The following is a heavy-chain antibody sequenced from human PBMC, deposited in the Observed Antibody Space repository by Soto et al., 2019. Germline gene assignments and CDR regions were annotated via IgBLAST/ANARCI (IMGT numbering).Heavy chain of an antibody. D-gene: IGHD2-8*01. CDR3: RVTGVSEVDY. V-gene: IGHV1-2*02. CDR1: GYTFSGFY. Sequence: QVQLVQSGAEVKKPGASVKVSCRTSGYTFSGFYIHWVRQAPGQGLESMRWIYPDSGGTDYAQKFQGRVTRTRDTSISTAYMELSRLRSDDTAVYYCRVTGVSEVDYWGQGTLVTVSS. J-gene: IGHJ4*02. CDR2: IYPDSGGT.